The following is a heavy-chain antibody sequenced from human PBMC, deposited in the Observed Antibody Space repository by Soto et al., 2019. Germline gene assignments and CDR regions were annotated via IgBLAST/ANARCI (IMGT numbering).Heavy chain of an antibody. CDR1: GYTFTSYY. CDR3: AREDSSSPGDIVSEYYFDY. Sequence: QVQLVQSGAEVKKPGASVKVSCKASGYTFTSYYMHWVRQAPGQGLEWMGVINPSGGSTSYAQKFQGRVTMPRDTSTSTVYMELSSLRSEDTAVYYCAREDSSSPGDIVSEYYFDYWGQGTLVTVSS. D-gene: IGHD6-6*01. V-gene: IGHV1-46*03. CDR2: INPSGGST. J-gene: IGHJ4*02.